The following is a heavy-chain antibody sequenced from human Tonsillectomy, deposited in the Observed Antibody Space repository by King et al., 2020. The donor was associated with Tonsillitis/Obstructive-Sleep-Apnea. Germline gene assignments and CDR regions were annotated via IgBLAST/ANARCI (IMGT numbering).Heavy chain of an antibody. V-gene: IGHV3-9*01. Sequence: VQLVESGGGLVQPGRSLRLSCAASGFTFDDYAMYWVRQAPGKGLEWVSGISWNSGSIGYADSVKGRFTISRDNAKNSLYLQMNSLRTEDTALYHCAKDLIIAVSGTPGDAFDIWGQGTMVTVSS. CDR2: ISWNSGSI. J-gene: IGHJ3*02. D-gene: IGHD6-13*01. CDR1: GFTFDDYA. CDR3: AKDLIIAVSGTPGDAFDI.